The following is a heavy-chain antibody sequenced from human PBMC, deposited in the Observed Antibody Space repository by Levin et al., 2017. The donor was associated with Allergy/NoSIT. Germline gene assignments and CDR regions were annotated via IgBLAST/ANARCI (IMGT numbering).Heavy chain of an antibody. D-gene: IGHD3-10*01. J-gene: IGHJ3*02. CDR3: ARDFGVQGVRYAFDI. Sequence: LSLTCAASGFTFSSSGMHWVRQAPGKGLEWVAVIWYDGSNKYYADSVKGRFTISRDNSKNTLYLQMNSLRAEDTAVYYCARDFGVQGVRYAFDIWGQGTMVTVSS. CDR2: IWYDGSNK. V-gene: IGHV3-33*01. CDR1: GFTFSSSG.